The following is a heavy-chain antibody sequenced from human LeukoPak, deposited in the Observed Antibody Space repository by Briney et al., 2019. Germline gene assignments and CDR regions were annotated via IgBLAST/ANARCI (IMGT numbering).Heavy chain of an antibody. CDR2: IYPDESNI. D-gene: IGHD2-2*03. CDR1: GWGFPTYW. J-gene: IGHJ4*02. V-gene: IGHV5-51*01. Sequence: GGGRQSSLQGLGWGFPTYWNAWGRPRPGKGRGWVGIIYPDESNIRYSPSFQGQVTISADQSISTAYLQWTSLKASDTAMYYCARPPSRGYSSSFEYWGQGTLVTVSS. CDR3: ARPPSRGYSSSFEY.